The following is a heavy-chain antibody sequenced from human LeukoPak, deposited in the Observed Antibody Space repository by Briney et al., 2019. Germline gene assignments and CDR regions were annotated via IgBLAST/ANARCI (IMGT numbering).Heavy chain of an antibody. V-gene: IGHV1-46*03. CDR1: GYTFTSYY. Sequence: ASVKVSCKASGYTFTSYYMHWVRQAPGQGLEWMGIINPSRGSTNYPQKFQGRVTMTRDTSTSTVYMELSSLRSEDTAVYYCARGAQIVVVTNWFDPWGQGTLVTVSS. CDR2: INPSRGST. CDR3: ARGAQIVVVTNWFDP. D-gene: IGHD2-2*01. J-gene: IGHJ5*02.